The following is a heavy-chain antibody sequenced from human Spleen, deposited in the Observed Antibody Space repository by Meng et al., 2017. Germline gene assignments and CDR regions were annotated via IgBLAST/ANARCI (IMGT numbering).Heavy chain of an antibody. Sequence: QVQLVQSGAEVKKPGASVKVSCKASGYTFTGYYMHWVRQAPGQGLEWIGRINPNSGGTNYAQKFQGRVTMTRDTSISTAYMELRSLRSDDSALYYCVKHSSDWSLDSWGQGTLVTVSS. J-gene: IGHJ4*02. CDR2: INPNSGGT. V-gene: IGHV1-2*06. CDR3: VKHSSDWSLDS. CDR1: GYTFTGYY. D-gene: IGHD6-19*01.